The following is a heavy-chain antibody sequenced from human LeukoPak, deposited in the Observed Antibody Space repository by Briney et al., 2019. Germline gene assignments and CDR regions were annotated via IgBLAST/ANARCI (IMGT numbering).Heavy chain of an antibody. J-gene: IGHJ4*02. V-gene: IGHV4-34*01. CDR2: INHGGST. Sequence: SETLSLTCTVYGESFSGYYWTWIRQPPGKGLEWIGEINHGGSTNYNPSLKSRVTISVDTSKNQFSLKLSSVTAADTAVYYCARANTAMVTDYWGQGTLVTVSS. D-gene: IGHD5-18*01. CDR3: ARANTAMVTDY. CDR1: GESFSGYY.